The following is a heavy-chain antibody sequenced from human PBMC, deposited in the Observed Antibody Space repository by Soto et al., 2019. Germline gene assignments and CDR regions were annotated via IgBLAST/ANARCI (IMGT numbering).Heavy chain of an antibody. CDR2: ISSSGSTI. D-gene: IGHD3-3*01. J-gene: IGHJ6*03. CDR3: ARSPWITIFGVVIDYYYYYMDV. CDR1: GFTFSDYY. V-gene: IGHV3-11*01. Sequence: GGSLRLSCAASGFTFSDYYMSWIRQAPGKGLEWVSYISSSGSTIYYADSVKGRFTISRDNAKNSLYLQMNSLRAEDTAVYYCARSPWITIFGVVIDYYYYYMDVWGKGTTVTVSS.